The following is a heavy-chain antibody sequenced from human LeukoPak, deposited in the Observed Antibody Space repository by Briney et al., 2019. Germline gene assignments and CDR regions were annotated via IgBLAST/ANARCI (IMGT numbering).Heavy chain of an antibody. CDR1: GFTVSSYA. V-gene: IGHV3-23*01. J-gene: IGHJ4*02. CDR2: ISGSGGST. D-gene: IGHD1-26*01. CDR3: AKDGGGSYYALPDY. Sequence: GGSLRLSCAASGFTVSSYAMSWVRQAPGKGLEWVSAISGSGGSTYYADSVKGRFTTSRDNSKNTLYLQMNSLRAEDTAVYYCAKDGGGSYYALPDYWGQGTLVTVSS.